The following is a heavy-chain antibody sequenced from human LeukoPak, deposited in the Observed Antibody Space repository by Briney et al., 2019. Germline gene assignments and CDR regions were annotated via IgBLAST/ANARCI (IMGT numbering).Heavy chain of an antibody. Sequence: ASVKVSCKASGYTFTSYGISWVRQAPGQGLEWMGWISAYNGNTNYAQKLQGRVTMTTDTSTSTSYRELRSLRSDDTAVYYCARSNPQHYGLLEDHWGQGTLVTVSS. D-gene: IGHD4-17*01. CDR1: GYTFTSYG. CDR3: ARSNPQHYGLLEDH. J-gene: IGHJ4*02. V-gene: IGHV1-18*01. CDR2: ISAYNGNT.